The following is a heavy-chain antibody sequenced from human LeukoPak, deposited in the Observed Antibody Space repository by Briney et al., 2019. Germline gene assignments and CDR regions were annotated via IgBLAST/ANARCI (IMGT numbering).Heavy chain of an antibody. CDR3: AKDQSSGWYGYSDY. V-gene: IGHV3-23*01. CDR2: ISGSGGNT. J-gene: IGHJ4*02. D-gene: IGHD6-19*01. Sequence: GGSLRLPCAASGFTFSSYAMSWVRQAPGKGLEWVSAISGSGGNTYYADAVKGRFTIARDNSKNTLYLQMNSLRAEDTAVYYCAKDQSSGWYGYSDYWGQGTLVTVSS. CDR1: GFTFSSYA.